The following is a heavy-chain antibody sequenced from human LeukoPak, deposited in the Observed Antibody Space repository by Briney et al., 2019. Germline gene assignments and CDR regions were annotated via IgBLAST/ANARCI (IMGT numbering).Heavy chain of an antibody. J-gene: IGHJ4*02. CDR2: IKSDGSST. V-gene: IGHV3-74*01. CDR3: AKAGYSSGWRNFDY. D-gene: IGHD6-19*01. CDR1: GFSFSSYW. Sequence: PGGSLRLSCKASGFSFSSYWIHWVRQAPGKGLVWVSRIKSDGSSTTYADSVKGRFTISRDNSKNTLYLQMNSLRAEDTAVYYCAKAGYSSGWRNFDYWGQGTLVTVSS.